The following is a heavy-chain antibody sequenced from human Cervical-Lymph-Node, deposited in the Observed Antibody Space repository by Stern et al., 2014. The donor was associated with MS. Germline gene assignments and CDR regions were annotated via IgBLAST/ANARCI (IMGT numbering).Heavy chain of an antibody. CDR1: GGTFNSYA. Sequence: QLVQSGAGVTQPGCSVKVSCKASGGTFNSYAISWVRQAPGQGLEWMGAILSLFGIAHYAQDFQGKVTISADESTSTAYMDLRSLRSDVPAVYLCAPGGVTAYCSGGGCYGWFDPWGQGTQVTVSS. D-gene: IGHD2-15*01. V-gene: IGHV1-69*01. CDR3: APGGVTAYCSGGGCYGWFDP. J-gene: IGHJ5*02. CDR2: ILSLFGIA.